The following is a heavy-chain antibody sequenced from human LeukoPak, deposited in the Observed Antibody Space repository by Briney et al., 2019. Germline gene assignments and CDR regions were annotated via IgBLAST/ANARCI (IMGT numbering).Heavy chain of an antibody. CDR3: ARGFSLKTSTIVGATGGGGFDY. Sequence: SETLSLTCAVYGGSFSGYYWSWIRQPPGKGLEWTGEINHSGSTNYNPSLKSRVTISVDTSKNQFSLKLSSVTAADTAVYYCARGFSLKTSTIVGATGGGGFDYWGQGTLVTVSS. D-gene: IGHD1-26*01. V-gene: IGHV4-34*01. J-gene: IGHJ4*02. CDR1: GGSFSGYY. CDR2: INHSGST.